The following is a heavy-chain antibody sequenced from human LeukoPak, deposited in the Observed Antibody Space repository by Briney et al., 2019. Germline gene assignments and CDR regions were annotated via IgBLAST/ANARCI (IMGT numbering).Heavy chain of an antibody. CDR1: GFSFSSSG. CDR3: SRDPRGIALAVTYDY. J-gene: IGHJ4*02. D-gene: IGHD6-19*01. V-gene: IGHV3-30*03. Sequence: GPSLRPSCAASGFSFSSSGMHSGRQPPSNGLELATVISYDGNKKYYGDSVKGRFTISRDNSMNTLYLKMNSLRADDTAVYYCSRDPRGIALAVTYDYWGQGILVTVSS. CDR2: ISYDGNKK.